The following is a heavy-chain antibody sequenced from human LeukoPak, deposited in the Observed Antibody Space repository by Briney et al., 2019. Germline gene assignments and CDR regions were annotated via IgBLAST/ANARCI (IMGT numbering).Heavy chain of an antibody. CDR1: GYTFTGYY. CDR3: ARDRGCSGGSCYFS. Sequence: ASVKVSCKASGYTFTGYYMHWVRQAPGQGLEWMGWINPNSGGTNYALKFQGRVTMTRDTSISTAYMELSSLRSDDTAVYYCARDRGCSGGSCYFSWGQGTLVTVSS. V-gene: IGHV1-2*02. J-gene: IGHJ4*02. CDR2: INPNSGGT. D-gene: IGHD2-15*01.